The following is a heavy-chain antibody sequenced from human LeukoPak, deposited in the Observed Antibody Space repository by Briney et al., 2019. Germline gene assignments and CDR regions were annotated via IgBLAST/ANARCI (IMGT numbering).Heavy chain of an antibody. Sequence: GGSLRLSCAASGFTFSSYAMSWVRQAPGKGLEWVSAISGSGGSTYYADSVKGRFTISRDNSKNTLYLQMNSLRAEDTAVYYCARDRMVRGVIAGYFDYWGQGTLVTVSS. D-gene: IGHD3-10*01. CDR3: ARDRMVRGVIAGYFDY. J-gene: IGHJ4*02. V-gene: IGHV3-23*01. CDR1: GFTFSSYA. CDR2: ISGSGGST.